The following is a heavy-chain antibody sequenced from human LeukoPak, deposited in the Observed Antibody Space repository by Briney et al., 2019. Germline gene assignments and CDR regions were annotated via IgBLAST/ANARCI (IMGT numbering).Heavy chain of an antibody. CDR2: IAHHGSNK. CDR1: GFTFSRNA. Sequence: SGGSLRLSCAASGFTFSRNAIHWVRQGRGKGLEWVSYIAHHGSNKYYADSVKGRFTISRDNSKRTLYLQMNSLRADDTAVYYCAKDGSWSCTDWGQGTLVTVSS. D-gene: IGHD2-8*02. CDR3: AKDGSWSCTD. J-gene: IGHJ4*02. V-gene: IGHV3-30*02.